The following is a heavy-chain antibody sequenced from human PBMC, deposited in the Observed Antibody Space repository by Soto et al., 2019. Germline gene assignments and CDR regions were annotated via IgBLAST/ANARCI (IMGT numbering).Heavy chain of an antibody. CDR1: GFTFSSYG. CDR2: ISYDGSNK. V-gene: IGHV3-30*18. D-gene: IGHD6-13*01. CDR3: AKKRGTAVDGKGYYYYGRDV. Sequence: QVQLVESGGGVVQPGRSLRLSCAASGFTFSSYGMHWVRKAPGKGLEWVAVISYDGSNKYYADSVKGRFTISRDNSKNTLYLQMNRLRAEDTDVYYCAKKRGTAVDGKGYYYYGRDVWGRGTTVTVSS. J-gene: IGHJ6*02.